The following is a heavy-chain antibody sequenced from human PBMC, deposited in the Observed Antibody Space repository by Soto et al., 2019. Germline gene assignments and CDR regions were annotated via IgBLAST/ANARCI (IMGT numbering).Heavy chain of an antibody. D-gene: IGHD6-19*01. CDR2: IYYSGST. V-gene: IGHV4-39*01. CDR1: GGSISSSSYY. CDR3: ARHTPNNIAVAGRGDY. J-gene: IGHJ4*02. Sequence: PSETLSLTCTVSGGSISSSSYYWGWIRQPPGKGLEWIGSIYYSGSTYYNPSLKSRVTISVDTSKNQFSLKLSSVTAADTAVYYCARHTPNNIAVAGRGDYWGQGTLVTVSS.